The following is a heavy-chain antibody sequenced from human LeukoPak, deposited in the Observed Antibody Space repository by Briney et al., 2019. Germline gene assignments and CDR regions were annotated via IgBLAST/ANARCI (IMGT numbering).Heavy chain of an antibody. CDR1: GYTFTSYY. CDR3: ARGGRVAAAGTRYYYYYMDV. D-gene: IGHD6-13*01. J-gene: IGHJ6*03. V-gene: IGHV1-46*01. CDR2: INPSGGST. Sequence: ASVKVSCRASGYTFTSYYMHWVRQAPGQGLEWMGIINPSGGSTSYAQKFQGRVTMTRDTSTSTVYMELSSLRSEDTAVYYCARGGRVAAAGTRYYYYYMDVWGKGTTVTISS.